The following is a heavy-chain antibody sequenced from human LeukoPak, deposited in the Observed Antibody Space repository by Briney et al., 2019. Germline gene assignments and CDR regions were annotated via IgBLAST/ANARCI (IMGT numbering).Heavy chain of an antibody. D-gene: IGHD1-7*01. Sequence: SGGSLRLSCAASGFTFSSYGMHWVRQAPGKGLEWVAFIRYDGSNKYYADSVKGRFTISRDNSKNTLYLQMNSLRAEDTAVYYCAKDRILELRGNDAFDIWGQGTMVTVSS. V-gene: IGHV3-30*02. CDR1: GFTFSSYG. CDR3: AKDRILELRGNDAFDI. J-gene: IGHJ3*02. CDR2: IRYDGSNK.